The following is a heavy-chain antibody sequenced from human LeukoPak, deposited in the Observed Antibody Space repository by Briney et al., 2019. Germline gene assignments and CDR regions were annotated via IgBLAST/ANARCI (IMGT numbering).Heavy chain of an antibody. D-gene: IGHD5-18*01. CDR3: ARDSFFTASDV. CDR1: GFTFSRYW. Sequence: PGGSLRLSCAASGFTFSRYWMSWVRQAPGKGLEWVSSISSSSSYIYYADSVKGRFTISRDNSKNTLYLQMNSLRAEDTAVYYCARDSFFTASDVWGQGTTVTVSS. J-gene: IGHJ6*02. V-gene: IGHV3-21*01. CDR2: ISSSSSYI.